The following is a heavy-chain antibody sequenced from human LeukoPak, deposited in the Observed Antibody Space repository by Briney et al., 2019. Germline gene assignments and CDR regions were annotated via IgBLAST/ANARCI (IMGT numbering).Heavy chain of an antibody. CDR1: GGSFSGYY. Sequence: SETLSLTCAVYGGSFSGYYWSWIRQPPGKGLEWIGEINHSGSTNYNPSLESRVTISVDTSKNQFSLKLSSVTAADTAVYYCARHIRRPLLTRTGYYYGMDVWGQGTTVTVSS. CDR3: ARHIRRPLLTRTGYYYGMDV. V-gene: IGHV4-34*01. CDR2: INHSGST. J-gene: IGHJ6*02. D-gene: IGHD1-26*01.